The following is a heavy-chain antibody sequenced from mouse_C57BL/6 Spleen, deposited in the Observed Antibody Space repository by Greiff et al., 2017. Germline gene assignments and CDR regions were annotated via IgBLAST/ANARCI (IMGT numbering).Heavy chain of an antibody. CDR3: ARERVSYAMDY. CDR1: GYSFTDYN. J-gene: IGHJ4*01. CDR2: INPNYGTT. Sequence: EVQLQQSGPELVKPGASVKISCKASGYSFTDYNMNWVKQSHGKSLEWIGGINPNYGTTSYNQKFNGKDTLTVGQSSSTAYMQLNRLTSEDSAVYYCARERVSYAMDYWGQGTSVTVSS. V-gene: IGHV1-39*01.